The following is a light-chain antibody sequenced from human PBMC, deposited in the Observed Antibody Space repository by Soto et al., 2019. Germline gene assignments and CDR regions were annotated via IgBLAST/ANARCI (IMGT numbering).Light chain of an antibody. V-gene: IGLV2-14*02. CDR1: SSDVGSDNL. Sequence: QSALTQPASVSGSPGQSITISCTGTSSDVGSDNLVSWYQQNPGKAPKLMIYEGTKRPSGVSNRFSGSKSGNTASLTISGLQAEDEADYYCSSYTSSNTPVVFGGGTKLTVL. CDR3: SSYTSSNTPVV. CDR2: EGT. J-gene: IGLJ2*01.